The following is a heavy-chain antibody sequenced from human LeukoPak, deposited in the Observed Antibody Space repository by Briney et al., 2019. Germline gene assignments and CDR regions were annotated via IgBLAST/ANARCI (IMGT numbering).Heavy chain of an antibody. Sequence: MPGXXLEWMGIIYPGDSDTRYSPSFQGQVTISADKSISTAYLQWSSLKASDTAMYYCARHSSGCVDYWGQGTLVTVSS. CDR3: ARHSSGCVDY. V-gene: IGHV5-51*01. CDR2: IYPGDSDT. D-gene: IGHD3-22*01. J-gene: IGHJ4*02.